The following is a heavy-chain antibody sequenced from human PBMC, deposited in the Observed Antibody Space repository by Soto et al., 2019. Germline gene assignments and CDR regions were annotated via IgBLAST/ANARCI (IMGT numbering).Heavy chain of an antibody. Sequence: QVQLVESGGGVVQPGRSLRLSCAASGFTFSSYGMHWVRQAPGKGLEWVAVIWYDGSNKYYADSVKGRFTISRDNSKNTLDLQMNSLRAEDTAVYYCAREVYYDSSGYGLFDYWGQGTLVTVSS. D-gene: IGHD3-22*01. CDR3: AREVYYDSSGYGLFDY. J-gene: IGHJ4*02. CDR2: IWYDGSNK. V-gene: IGHV3-33*01. CDR1: GFTFSSYG.